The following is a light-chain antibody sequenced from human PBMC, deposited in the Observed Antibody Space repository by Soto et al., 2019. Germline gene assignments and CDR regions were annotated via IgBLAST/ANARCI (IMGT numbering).Light chain of an antibody. CDR3: QQHNNWPPYT. V-gene: IGKV3-15*01. CDR2: GAS. CDR1: QSVSSN. J-gene: IGKJ2*01. Sequence: EIVMTQSPATLSVSPGERATLSCRASQSVSSNLAWYQQKPGQAPRLLIYGASTRATGIPARFSGSGSGTEFTLTISSLQSEDFAVYYCQQHNNWPPYTFGQGNKLELK.